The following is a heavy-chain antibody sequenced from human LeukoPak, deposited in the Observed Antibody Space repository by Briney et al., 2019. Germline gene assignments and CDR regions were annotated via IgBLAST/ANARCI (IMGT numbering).Heavy chain of an antibody. J-gene: IGHJ4*02. D-gene: IGHD6-19*01. CDR2: INPSGGST. CDR1: GYTFTSYY. Sequence: GASVKVSCKASGYTFTSYYMHWVRQAPGQGLEWMGIINPSGGSTSYAQKFQGRVTMTRDMSTSTVYMELSSLRSEDTAVYYCARVRHSSGWYLRAGVDYWGQGTLVTVSS. CDR3: ARVRHSSGWYLRAGVDY. V-gene: IGHV1-46*01.